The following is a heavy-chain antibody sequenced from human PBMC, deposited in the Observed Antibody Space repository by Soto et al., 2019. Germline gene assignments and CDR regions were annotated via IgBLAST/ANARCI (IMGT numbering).Heavy chain of an antibody. CDR1: GGSISSSNW. CDR2: IYHSGST. V-gene: IGHV4-4*02. Sequence: PSETLSLTCAVSGGSISSSNWGSWVRQPPGKGLEWIGEIYHSGSTNYNPSLKSRVTISVDKSKNQFSLKLSSVTAADTAVYYCARLYYGSGSYIIYGMDVWGQGTTVTVSS. CDR3: ARLYYGSGSYIIYGMDV. J-gene: IGHJ6*02. D-gene: IGHD3-10*01.